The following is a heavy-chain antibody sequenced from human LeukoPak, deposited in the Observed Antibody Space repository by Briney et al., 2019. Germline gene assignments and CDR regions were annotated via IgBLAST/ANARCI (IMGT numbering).Heavy chain of an antibody. J-gene: IGHJ6*02. CDR3: ARGRPPYSSSWYDSYYYGMDV. CDR1: GGTFSSYA. CDR2: IIPIFGTA. Sequence: SVKVSCKASGGTFSSYAISWVRQAPGQGLEWMGGIIPIFGTANYAQKFQGRVTITADESTSTAYMELSSLRSEDTAVYYCARGRPPYSSSWYDSYYYGMDVWGQGTTVTVSS. D-gene: IGHD6-13*01. V-gene: IGHV1-69*13.